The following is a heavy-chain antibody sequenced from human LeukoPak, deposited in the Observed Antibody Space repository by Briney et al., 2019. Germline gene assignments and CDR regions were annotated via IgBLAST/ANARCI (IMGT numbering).Heavy chain of an antibody. Sequence: HPGGSLRLSCAASGFTFSNYAMSWVRQAPGKGLEWVAVISYDGTKKYYEDSVKGRFTISRDNSKNTLYLEMHSLRAEDTAVYYCAKDHDYYDTSGFPFWGQGTLVTVSS. J-gene: IGHJ1*01. D-gene: IGHD3-22*01. CDR1: GFTFSNYA. V-gene: IGHV3-30*18. CDR2: ISYDGTKK. CDR3: AKDHDYYDTSGFPF.